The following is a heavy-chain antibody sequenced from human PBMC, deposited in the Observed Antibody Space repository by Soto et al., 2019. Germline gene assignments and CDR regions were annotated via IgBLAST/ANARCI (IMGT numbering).Heavy chain of an antibody. V-gene: IGHV1-18*01. J-gene: IGHJ3*02. CDR2: ISAYNGNT. D-gene: IGHD5-18*01. Sequence: ASVKVSCKASGYTFTSYGISWVRQAPGQGLEWMGWISAYNGNTNYARKLQGRVTMTTDTSTSTAYMELRSLRSDDTAVYYCARAGIQLWLRGAFDIWGQGTMVTVSS. CDR3: ARAGIQLWLRGAFDI. CDR1: GYTFTSYG.